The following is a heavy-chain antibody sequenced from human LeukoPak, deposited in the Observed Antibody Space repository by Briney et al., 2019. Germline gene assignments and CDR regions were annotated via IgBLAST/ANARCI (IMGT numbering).Heavy chain of an antibody. CDR2: IKQDGSEK. D-gene: IGHD2-15*01. CDR3: ARDLVGSCLDY. Sequence: GGSLRLSCAASGFTFSIYAMSWVRQAPGKGLEWVANIKQDGSEKYYVDSVKGRFTTSRDNAKNSLYLQMNSLRAEDTAVYYCARDLVGSCLDYWGQGTLVTVSS. V-gene: IGHV3-7*01. J-gene: IGHJ4*02. CDR1: GFTFSIYA.